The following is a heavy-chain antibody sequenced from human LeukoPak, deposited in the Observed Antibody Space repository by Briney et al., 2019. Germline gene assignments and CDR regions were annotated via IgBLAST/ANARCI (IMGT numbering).Heavy chain of an antibody. J-gene: IGHJ4*02. CDR3: ARGTYYYDSSGSDY. CDR2: FDPEDGET. V-gene: IGHV1-24*01. Sequence: SVKVSCKVSGYTLTELSMHWVRQAPGKGLEWMXGFDPEDGETIYAQKFQGRVTMTEDTSTDTAYMELRSLRSDDTAVYYCARGTYYYDSSGSDYWGQGTLVTVSS. D-gene: IGHD3-22*01. CDR1: GYTLTELS.